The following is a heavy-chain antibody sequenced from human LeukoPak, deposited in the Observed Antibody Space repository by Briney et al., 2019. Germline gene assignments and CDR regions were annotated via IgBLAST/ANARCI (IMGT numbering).Heavy chain of an antibody. CDR3: ARRRGDFWSDYYAFDY. V-gene: IGHV4-39*02. CDR2: ICYSGSTYYT. D-gene: IGHD3-3*01. Sequence: SETLSLTCTVSGGSVSSSSYYWGWIRQPPGKGLEWIGSICYSGSTYYTYYNPSLKSRVTISVDTSKNHFSLNLSSVTPADTAVYYCARRRGDFWSDYYAFDYWGQGTLVTISS. J-gene: IGHJ4*02. CDR1: GGSVSSSSYY.